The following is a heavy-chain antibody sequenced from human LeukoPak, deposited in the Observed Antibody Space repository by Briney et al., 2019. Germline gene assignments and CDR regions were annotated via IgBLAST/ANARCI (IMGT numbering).Heavy chain of an antibody. Sequence: GASVKASCKASGYTFTSYGISWVRQAPGQGLEWMGWISAYNGNTNYAQKLQGRVTMTTDTSTSTAYMELRSLRSDDTAVYYCARDRNYYGSGSYDNYYGMDVWGQGTTVTVSS. CDR3: ARDRNYYGSGSYDNYYGMDV. CDR1: GYTFTSYG. V-gene: IGHV1-18*01. J-gene: IGHJ6*02. CDR2: ISAYNGNT. D-gene: IGHD3-10*01.